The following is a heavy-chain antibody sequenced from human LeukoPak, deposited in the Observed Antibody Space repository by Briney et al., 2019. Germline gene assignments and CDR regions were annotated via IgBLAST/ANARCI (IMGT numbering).Heavy chain of an antibody. CDR2: INPNSGGT. CDR1: GYTFTAYY. CDR3: ARVQSRISSSFDY. V-gene: IGHV1-2*02. Sequence: ASVKVSRKASGYTFTAYYMHWVRQAPGQGLEWMGWINPNSGGTNYVQKFQGRVAMTTDTSIGTAYMELSRLRSDDTAVYYCARVQSRISSSFDYWGHGTLVTVSS. D-gene: IGHD6-6*01. J-gene: IGHJ4*01.